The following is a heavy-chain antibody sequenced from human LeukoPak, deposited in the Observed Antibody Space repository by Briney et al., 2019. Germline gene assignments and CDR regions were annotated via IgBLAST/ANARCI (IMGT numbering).Heavy chain of an antibody. D-gene: IGHD3-10*01. J-gene: IGHJ6*03. CDR1: GYTFTSYD. CDR2: MNPNSGNT. V-gene: IGHV1-8*03. Sequence: ASVKVSCKASGYTFTSYDINWVRQATGQGLEWMGWMNPNSGNTGYAQKFQGRVTITRNTSISTAYMELSSLRSEDTAVYYCAREYVGEFIQYMDVWGKGTTVTVSS. CDR3: AREYVGEFIQYMDV.